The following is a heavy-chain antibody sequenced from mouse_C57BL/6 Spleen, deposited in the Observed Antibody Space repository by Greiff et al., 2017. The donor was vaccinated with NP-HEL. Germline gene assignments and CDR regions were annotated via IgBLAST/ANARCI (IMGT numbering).Heavy chain of an antibody. CDR2: INPNYGTT. V-gene: IGHV1-39*01. J-gene: IGHJ4*01. Sequence: EVQLQQSGPELVKPGASVKISCKASGYSFTDYNMNWVKQSHGKSLEWIGVINPNYGTTSYNQKFKGKATLTVDQSSSTAYMQLNSLTSEDASVYYCARAAYYSNPRAMDDWGQGTSVTVSS. CDR1: GYSFTDYN. CDR3: ARAAYYSNPRAMDD. D-gene: IGHD2-5*01.